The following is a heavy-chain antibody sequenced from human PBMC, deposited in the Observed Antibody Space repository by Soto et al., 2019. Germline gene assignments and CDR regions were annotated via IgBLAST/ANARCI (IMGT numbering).Heavy chain of an antibody. V-gene: IGHV3-23*01. J-gene: IGHJ4*02. Sequence: EVQLLGSGGGLVRPGGSLRLSCAGSGFTFSYYPMSWVRQAPGKGPEWVSAIKAGGQDAYYADSVKGRFTISRDNSKDTLYLQMNSLTVEDTAIYYCKRDVVASSPPGADYWGQGTQVTVSS. CDR2: IKAGGQDA. CDR1: GFTFSYYP. CDR3: KRDVVASSPPGADY. D-gene: IGHD5-12*01.